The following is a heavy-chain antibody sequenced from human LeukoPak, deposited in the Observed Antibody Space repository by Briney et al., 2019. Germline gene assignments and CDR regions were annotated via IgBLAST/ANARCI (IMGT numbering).Heavy chain of an antibody. CDR2: ISGSGGST. Sequence: GGSLRLSCAASGFTFSSYAMSWVRQAPRKGMEWVSAISGSGGSTYYADSVKGRFTISRDNSKNTLYLQMNSLRAKDTAVYYCAKDHPAMVYYFDYWGQGTLVTVSS. CDR1: GFTFSSYA. D-gene: IGHD5-18*01. CDR3: AKDHPAMVYYFDY. V-gene: IGHV3-23*01. J-gene: IGHJ4*02.